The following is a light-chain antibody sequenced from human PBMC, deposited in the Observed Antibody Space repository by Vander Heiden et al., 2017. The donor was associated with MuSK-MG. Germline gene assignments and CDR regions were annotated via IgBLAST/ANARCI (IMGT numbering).Light chain of an antibody. Sequence: HSVLTHPPSASGTPGQSVTISCSGSTSNNGSNSVDWYHQHPGTAPRLLIYSNSERPSGVPDRFSGSKYGTSASLAISGLQSEDEADYYCAAWDASLNGVVFGGGTKLTVL. CDR2: SNS. CDR1: TSNNGSNS. V-gene: IGLV1-44*01. J-gene: IGLJ2*01. CDR3: AAWDASLNGVV.